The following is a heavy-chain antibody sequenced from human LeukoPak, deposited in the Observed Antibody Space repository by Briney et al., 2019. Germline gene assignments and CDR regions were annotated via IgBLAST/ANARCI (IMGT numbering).Heavy chain of an antibody. V-gene: IGHV1-69*01. CDR2: IIPIFGTA. J-gene: IGHJ4*02. CDR3: AVGRDGYNSRRYYFDY. D-gene: IGHD5-24*01. Sequence: SVKVSCKASGGTLSSYAISWVRQAPGQGLEWMGGIIPIFGTANYAQKFQGRVTITADESTSTAYMELSSLRSEDTAVYYCAVGRDGYNSRRYYFDYWGQGTLVTVSS. CDR1: GGTLSSYA.